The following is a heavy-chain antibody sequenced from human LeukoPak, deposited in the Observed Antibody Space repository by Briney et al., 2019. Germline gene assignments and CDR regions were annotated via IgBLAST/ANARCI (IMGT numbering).Heavy chain of an antibody. CDR3: ATDNLNYYDSSGLGELDY. J-gene: IGHJ4*02. CDR2: FDPEDGET. CDR1: GYTLTELS. D-gene: IGHD3-22*01. Sequence: GASVKVSCKVSGYTLTELSMHWVRQAPGKGLEWMGGFDPEDGETIYAQKFQGRVTMTENTSTDTAYMELSSLRSEDTAVYYCATDNLNYYDSSGLGELDYWGQGTLVTVSS. V-gene: IGHV1-24*01.